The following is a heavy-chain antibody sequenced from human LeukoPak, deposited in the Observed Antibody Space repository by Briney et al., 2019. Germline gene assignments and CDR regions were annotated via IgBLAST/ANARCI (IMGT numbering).Heavy chain of an antibody. V-gene: IGHV3-23*01. CDR2: INTSGGST. J-gene: IGHJ4*02. CDR1: GFTFSSYG. D-gene: IGHD3-22*01. CDR3: AKAPPYYYYDSSGYFDY. Sequence: GSLRLSCAASGFTFSSYGMSWVRQAPGKGLEWVSAINTSGGSTYYADSVKGRFTISRDNFKNTLYLQMNSLRAEDTAVYYCAKAPPYYYYDSSGYFDYWGQGTLVTVSS.